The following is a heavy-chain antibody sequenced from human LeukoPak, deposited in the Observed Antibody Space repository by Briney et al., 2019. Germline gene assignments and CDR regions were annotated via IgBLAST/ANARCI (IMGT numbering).Heavy chain of an antibody. CDR3: ATSAGDYRAGHYYYMGV. Sequence: ASVKVSCKASGYTFTGYYFHWVRQAPRQGLEWMGWINPNTAGTNYAQKFLGGVTLTWDTSISTAYMELNRLTSDDTAVYYCATSAGDYRAGHYYYMGVWGKGTSVTVSS. CDR2: INPNTAGT. J-gene: IGHJ6*03. CDR1: GYTFTGYY. V-gene: IGHV1-2*02. D-gene: IGHD4-11*01.